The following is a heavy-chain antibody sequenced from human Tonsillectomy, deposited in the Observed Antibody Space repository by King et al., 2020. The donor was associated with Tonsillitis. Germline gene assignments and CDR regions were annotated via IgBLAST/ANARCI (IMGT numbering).Heavy chain of an antibody. CDR2: SNYGGTT. CDR1: GGSITSDTDY. J-gene: IGHJ3*02. Sequence: QLQESGPGLVKPSETLSLTCTVSGGSITSDTDYWGWIRHPPGKGLGWIGSSNYGGTTFYNPSLKSRVTISLDTSKNQFSLKLSSVTAADTAVYYCARHSPKTASDAFDIWGQGTMVTVSS. V-gene: IGHV4-39*01. CDR3: ARHSPKTASDAFDI.